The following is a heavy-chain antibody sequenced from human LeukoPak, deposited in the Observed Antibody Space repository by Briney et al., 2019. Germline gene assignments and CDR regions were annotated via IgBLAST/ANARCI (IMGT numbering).Heavy chain of an antibody. Sequence: PGGSLRLSCAASGFTFSNYWMHWVRQAPGKGLEWVSVIYSDGRTYYADSVKGRFTISRDKSKNTLFLQMNSLRAEDTAVYYCARDSSGYLSFDYWGQGALVTVSS. J-gene: IGHJ4*02. CDR2: IYSDGRT. CDR1: GFTFSNYW. V-gene: IGHV3-53*01. D-gene: IGHD2-15*01. CDR3: ARDSSGYLSFDY.